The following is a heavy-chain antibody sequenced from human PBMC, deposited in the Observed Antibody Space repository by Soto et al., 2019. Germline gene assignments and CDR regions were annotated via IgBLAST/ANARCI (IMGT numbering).Heavy chain of an antibody. CDR3: TAVLPAAMAYFDH. V-gene: IGHV3-73*01. Sequence: GGSLRLSCAASGLTFSGSAMHWVRQASGKGLEWVGRIRTKGNNYATAYAASLKGRFTVSRDDSKNTAYLEMNSLRTEDTAIYYCTAVLPAAMAYFDHWGQGTLVTVSS. CDR2: IRTKGNNYAT. J-gene: IGHJ4*02. D-gene: IGHD2-2*01. CDR1: GLTFSGSA.